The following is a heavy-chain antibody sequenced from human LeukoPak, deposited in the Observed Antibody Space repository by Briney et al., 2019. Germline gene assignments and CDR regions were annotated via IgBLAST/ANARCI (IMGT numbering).Heavy chain of an antibody. V-gene: IGHV4-39*07. CDR2: IYYSGST. Sequence: SETLSLTCTVSGGSISSSSYYWGWIRQPPGKGLEWIGSIYYSGSTYYNPSLKSRVTISVDTSKNQLSLKLSSVTAADTAVYYCARDWVYCSSTSCLLPSMDVWGKGTTVTVSS. D-gene: IGHD2-2*01. CDR1: GGSISSSSYY. CDR3: ARDWVYCSSTSCLLPSMDV. J-gene: IGHJ6*03.